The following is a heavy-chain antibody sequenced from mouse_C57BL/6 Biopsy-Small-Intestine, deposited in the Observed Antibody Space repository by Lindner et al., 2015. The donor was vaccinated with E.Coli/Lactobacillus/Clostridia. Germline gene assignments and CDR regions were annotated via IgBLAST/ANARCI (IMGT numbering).Heavy chain of an antibody. CDR3: ARLGYYGSSYWYFDV. CDR2: IYPRSGNT. J-gene: IGHJ1*03. Sequence: VQLQESGAELARPGASVKLSCKASGYTFTSYGISWVKQRTGQGLEWIGEIYPRSGNTYYNEKFKGKATLTADKSSSTAYMELRSLTSEDSAVYFRARLGYYGSSYWYFDVWGTGTTVTVSS. V-gene: IGHV1-81*01. CDR1: GYTFTSYG. D-gene: IGHD1-1*01.